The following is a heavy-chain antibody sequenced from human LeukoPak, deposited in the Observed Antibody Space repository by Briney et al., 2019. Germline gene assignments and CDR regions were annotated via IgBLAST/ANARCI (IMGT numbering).Heavy chain of an antibody. CDR3: ARDLYSYGRFDY. J-gene: IGHJ4*02. V-gene: IGHV3-48*02. CDR1: GFTFSSYG. Sequence: GGSLRLSCAASGFTFSSYGMSWVRQAPGKGLEWVSYINYDGRDVYYADSVKGRFTTSRDNAKNSLYLQVNSLRDEDTAVYYCARDLYSYGRFDYWGQGTLVTISS. D-gene: IGHD5-18*01. CDR2: INYDGRDV.